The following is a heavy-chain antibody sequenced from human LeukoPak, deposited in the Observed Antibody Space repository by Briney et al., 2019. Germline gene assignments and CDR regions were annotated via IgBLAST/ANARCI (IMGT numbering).Heavy chain of an antibody. D-gene: IGHD5-12*01. J-gene: IGHJ4*02. Sequence: GGSLRLSCAASGFTFNYAWMNWVRQAPGKGLEWVSAISGSGGSTYYADSVKGRFTISRDNSKNTLYLQMNSLRAEDTAVYYCAKDSRGGYDSGRWYWGQGTLVTVSS. CDR3: AKDSRGGYDSGRWY. CDR1: GFTFNYAW. CDR2: ISGSGGST. V-gene: IGHV3-23*01.